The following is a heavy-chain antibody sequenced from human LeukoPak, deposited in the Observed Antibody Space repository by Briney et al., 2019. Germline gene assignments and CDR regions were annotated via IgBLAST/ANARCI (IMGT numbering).Heavy chain of an antibody. Sequence: GPSLRLSLAASGITFSSFATSWVRHAPGKWLGLVSYISISSNYIQSADTVKGRFTFSRANAKSSLYLQMNTLRDEDTAGYYCASDKSIGTDLRYFFNYWGQGTLVTVSS. CDR3: ASDKSIGTDLRYFFNY. D-gene: IGHD3-9*01. CDR1: GITFSSFA. J-gene: IGHJ4*02. CDR2: ISISSNYI. V-gene: IGHV3-48*02.